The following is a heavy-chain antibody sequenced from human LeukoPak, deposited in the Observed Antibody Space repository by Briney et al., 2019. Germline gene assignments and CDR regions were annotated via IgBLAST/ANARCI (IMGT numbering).Heavy chain of an antibody. V-gene: IGHV1-69*04. D-gene: IGHD3-10*02. CDR3: AAMFYYYGMDV. J-gene: IGHJ6*02. Sequence: SVKVSCKASGGTFSSYAISWVRQAPGQGLEWMGRIIPILGIANYAQKFQGRVTITADKSTSTAYMELSSLRSEGTAVYYCAAMFYYYGMDVWGQGTTVTVSS. CDR2: IIPILGIA. CDR1: GGTFSSYA.